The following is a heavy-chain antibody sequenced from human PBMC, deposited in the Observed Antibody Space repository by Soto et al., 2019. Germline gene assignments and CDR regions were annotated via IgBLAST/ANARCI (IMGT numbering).Heavy chain of an antibody. J-gene: IGHJ6*02. CDR2: INPNSGGT. Sequence: ASLKVSCKASGYTFTGYYMHWVRQAPGQGLEWMGWINPNSGGTNYAQKFQGWVTMTRDTSISTAYMELSRLRSDDTAVYYCARERYDYNYYYYGMDVWGQGTTVTVSS. D-gene: IGHD1-1*01. V-gene: IGHV1-2*04. CDR3: ARERYDYNYYYYGMDV. CDR1: GYTFTGYY.